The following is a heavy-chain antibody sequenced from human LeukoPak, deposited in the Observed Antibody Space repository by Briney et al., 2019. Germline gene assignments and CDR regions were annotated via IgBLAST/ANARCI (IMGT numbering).Heavy chain of an antibody. CDR3: ATEFYGSGSYYIDY. V-gene: IGHV4-34*01. Sequence: GEINHSGSTNYNPSLKSRVTISVDTSKNQFSLKLSSVTAADTAVYYCATEFYGSGSYYIDYWGQGTLVTVSS. D-gene: IGHD3-10*01. J-gene: IGHJ4*02. CDR2: INHSGST.